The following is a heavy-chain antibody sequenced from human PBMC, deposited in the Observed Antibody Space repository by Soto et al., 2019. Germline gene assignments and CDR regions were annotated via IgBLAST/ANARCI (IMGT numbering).Heavy chain of an antibody. CDR3: AKDRKSGSGWYWDY. V-gene: IGHV3-23*01. D-gene: IGHD6-19*01. Sequence: EVQLLESGGAMVQPGGSLRLSCAASGFTFSNFAMSWVRQAPGKGLEWVSAISGSGTSTYDADSVKGRFCISRDNSKNTLYLQMNSLRAEDTAVYYCAKDRKSGSGWYWDYWGQGTLVTVSS. CDR2: ISGSGTST. J-gene: IGHJ4*02. CDR1: GFTFSNFA.